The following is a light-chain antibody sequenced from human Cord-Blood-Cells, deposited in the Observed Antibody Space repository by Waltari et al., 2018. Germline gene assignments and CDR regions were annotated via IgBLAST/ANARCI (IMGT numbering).Light chain of an antibody. Sequence: QSALTQPASVSGSPGQSITISCTGTSSAVGSYNLSSCYQQHPGKAPKLMIYEGSKRPSGVSNRFSGSKSGNTASLTISGLQAEDEADYYCCSYAGSSTYVFGTGTKVTVL. CDR3: CSYAGSSTYV. CDR2: EGS. V-gene: IGLV2-23*01. CDR1: SSAVGSYNL. J-gene: IGLJ1*01.